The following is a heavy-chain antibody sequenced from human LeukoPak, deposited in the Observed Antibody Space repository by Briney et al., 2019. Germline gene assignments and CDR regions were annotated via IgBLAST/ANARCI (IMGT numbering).Heavy chain of an antibody. J-gene: IGHJ5*02. D-gene: IGHD2-15*01. Sequence: PGGSLRLSCVASGFSLSGYWMYWVRQAPGKGLMYISRNNGDRSTTNYADVVKGRFTMSRDNVKNTLYLQMNSLRVEDTAVYYCARDPRNVGLAPWGQGTLVTVSS. CDR1: GFSLSGYW. CDR2: NNGDRSTT. V-gene: IGHV3-74*01. CDR3: ARDPRNVGLAP.